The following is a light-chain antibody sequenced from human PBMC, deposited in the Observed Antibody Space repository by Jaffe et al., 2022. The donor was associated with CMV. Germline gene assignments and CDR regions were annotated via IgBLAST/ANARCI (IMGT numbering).Light chain of an antibody. Sequence: EFVLTQSPATLSFSPGERATLSCRASQSVSTYLAWYQQKPGQAPRLLIYDASTRAPGIPARFSGSGSGTDFTLTISSLEPEDFAVYYCQQRRSWPVFTFGPGTKVDFK. CDR1: QSVSTY. J-gene: IGKJ3*01. CDR2: DAS. CDR3: QQRRSWPVFT. V-gene: IGKV3-11*01.